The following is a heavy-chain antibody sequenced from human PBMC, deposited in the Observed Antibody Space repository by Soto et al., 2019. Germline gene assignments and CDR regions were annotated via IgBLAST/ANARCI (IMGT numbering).Heavy chain of an antibody. Sequence: PGGSLRLSCTASGFTFGDYAMSWVRQAPGKGLEWVGFIRSKAYGGTTEYAASVKGRFTISRDDSKSIAYLQMNSLKTEDTAVYYCTRERGYDFWSGYNPDGKYGMDVWGQGTTVTVSS. V-gene: IGHV3-49*04. CDR2: IRSKAYGGTT. J-gene: IGHJ6*02. CDR3: TRERGYDFWSGYNPDGKYGMDV. D-gene: IGHD3-3*01. CDR1: GFTFGDYA.